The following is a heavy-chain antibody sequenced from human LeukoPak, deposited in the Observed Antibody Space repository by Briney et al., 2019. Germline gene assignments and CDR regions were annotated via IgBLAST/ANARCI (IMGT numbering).Heavy chain of an antibody. CDR3: ARDSGAGVVVAASPRPYNWFDP. CDR2: ISYDGSNK. Sequence: GGSLGLSCAASGFTFSSYAMHWVRQAPGKGLEWVAVISYDGSNKYYADSVKGRFTISRDNSKNTLYLQMNSLRAEDTAVYYCARDSGAGVVVAASPRPYNWFDPWGQGTLVTVSS. D-gene: IGHD2-15*01. V-gene: IGHV3-30*04. J-gene: IGHJ5*02. CDR1: GFTFSSYA.